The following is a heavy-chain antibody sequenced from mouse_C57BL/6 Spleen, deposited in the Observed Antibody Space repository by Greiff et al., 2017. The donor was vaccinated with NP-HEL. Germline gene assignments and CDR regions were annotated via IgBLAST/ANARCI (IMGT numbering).Heavy chain of an antibody. CDR3: ARGYYGKGMDY. CDR2: IYPGDGDT. Sequence: VQLQQSGAELVKPGASVKISCKASGYAFSSYWMNWVKQRPGKGLEWIGQIYPGDGDTNYNGKFKGKATLTADKSSSTAYMQLSSLTSEDSAVYFCARGYYGKGMDYWGQGTSVTVSS. J-gene: IGHJ4*01. D-gene: IGHD1-1*01. CDR1: GYAFSSYW. V-gene: IGHV1-80*01.